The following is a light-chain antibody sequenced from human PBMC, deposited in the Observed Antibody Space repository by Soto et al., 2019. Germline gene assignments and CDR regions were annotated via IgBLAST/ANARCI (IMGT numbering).Light chain of an antibody. Sequence: DVQMTQSPASVSASVGDRVTITCRASQDISRWLAWYHQKPGHAPKFLIYAASNLQSGDPSRFSGSGSGTDFALTISSLQPEDFATYYCQQGNNFPFTFGQGTRLEMK. J-gene: IGKJ5*01. CDR1: QDISRW. CDR3: QQGNNFPFT. V-gene: IGKV1D-12*01. CDR2: AAS.